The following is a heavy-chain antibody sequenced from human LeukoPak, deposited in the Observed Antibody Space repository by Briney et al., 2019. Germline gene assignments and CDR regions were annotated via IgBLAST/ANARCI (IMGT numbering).Heavy chain of an antibody. J-gene: IGHJ2*01. CDR1: GFTFSRYG. D-gene: IGHD6-13*01. CDR3: AKDGAAEQQLSGYFDL. V-gene: IGHV3-30*18. Sequence: GGSLRLSCAASGFTFSRYGIHWVRQAPGKGLEWVAVISYDGNNKYYADSVKGRFTVSRDNSKNTLYLQLNSLRAEDTAVYYCAKDGAAEQQLSGYFDLWGRGTLVTVSS. CDR2: ISYDGNNK.